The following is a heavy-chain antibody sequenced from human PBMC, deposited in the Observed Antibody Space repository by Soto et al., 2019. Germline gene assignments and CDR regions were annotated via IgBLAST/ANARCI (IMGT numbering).Heavy chain of an antibody. CDR2: LNPNSGGT. D-gene: IGHD6-19*01. V-gene: IGHV1-2*02. J-gene: IGHJ4*02. CDR1: GYTFIAYY. CDR3: ARDASTLVAGTVDY. Sequence: QVQLVQSGAEVKRPGASVKVSCKTSGYTFIAYYIHWVRQAPGQGLEWMGWLNPNSGGTNYAQRFQGRVTMTRDTSSSTAYMELRRLTSDDTAVYYCARDASTLVAGTVDYWGQGTLVSVSS.